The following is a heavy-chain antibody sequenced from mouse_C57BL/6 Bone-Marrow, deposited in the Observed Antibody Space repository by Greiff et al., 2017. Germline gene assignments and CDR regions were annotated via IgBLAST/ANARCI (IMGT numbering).Heavy chain of an antibody. CDR3: TIYYGKGDYAMDY. J-gene: IGHJ4*01. CDR1: GYTFTDYE. CDR2: IDPETGGT. Sequence: VQLQQSGAELVRPGASVTLSCKASGYTFTDYEMHWVKQTPVHGLEWIGAIDPETGGTAYNQKFKGKAILTADKSSSTAYMELRRLTSEDSAVYYCTIYYGKGDYAMDYWGQGTSVTVSS. V-gene: IGHV1-15*01. D-gene: IGHD2-1*01.